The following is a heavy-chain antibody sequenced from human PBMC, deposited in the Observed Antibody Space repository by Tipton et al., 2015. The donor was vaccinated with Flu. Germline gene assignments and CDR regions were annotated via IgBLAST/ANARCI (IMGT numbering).Heavy chain of an antibody. CDR2: INPRSGKT. Sequence: QLVQSGAEVKKSGASVRVSCKASGYTFTSYDLNWVRQATGQGLEWIGYINPRSGKTAYAQKFQGRVTMTRDRSINTAYMELNSLRSDDTAVYYCARDQFGAGSSGFDPWGQGTPVTVSS. V-gene: IGHV1-8*01. CDR1: GYTFTSYD. J-gene: IGHJ5*02. D-gene: IGHD6-25*01. CDR3: ARDQFGAGSSGFDP.